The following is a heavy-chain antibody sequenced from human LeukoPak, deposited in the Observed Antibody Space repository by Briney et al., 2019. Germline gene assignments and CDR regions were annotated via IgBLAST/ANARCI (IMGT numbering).Heavy chain of an antibody. V-gene: IGHV3-30*03. CDR2: ISYDGSNK. CDR3: ARVNYEGTYYYYYYMDV. J-gene: IGHJ6*03. CDR1: GFTFSSYA. D-gene: IGHD1-14*01. Sequence: GGSLRLSCAASGFTFSSYAMSWVRQAPGKGLEWVAVISYDGSNKYYADSVKGRFTISRDNSKNTLYLQMNSLRAEDTAVYYCARVNYEGTYYYYYYMDVWGKGTTVTVSS.